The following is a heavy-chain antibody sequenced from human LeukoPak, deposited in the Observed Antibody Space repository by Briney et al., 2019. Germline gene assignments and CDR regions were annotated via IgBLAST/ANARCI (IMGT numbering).Heavy chain of an antibody. CDR1: GGTFSSYA. CDR2: IIPIFGTA. V-gene: IGHV1-69*01. D-gene: IGHD3-9*01. CDR3: ARAYYDTLTGPQDYYYYGMDV. Sequence: GSSVKVSCKASGGTFSSYAISWVRQAPGQGLEWMGGIIPIFGTANYAQKFQGRVTITADESTSTAYMELSSLRSEDTAVYYCARAYYDTLTGPQDYYYYGMDVWGKGTTVTVSS. J-gene: IGHJ6*04.